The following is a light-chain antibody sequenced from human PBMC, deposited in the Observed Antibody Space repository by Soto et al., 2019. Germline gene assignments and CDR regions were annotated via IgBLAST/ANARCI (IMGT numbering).Light chain of an antibody. Sequence: EIMMTQSPVTLSVSPGERATLSCRASQSVNSNLAWYQQKPGQAPRLLIYGASTRATGIPASFIGIGSGTEFTLTASSLQPEDFAVYYCQQYGSSPPFTFGPGTKVDIK. CDR2: GAS. CDR1: QSVNSN. V-gene: IGKV3-15*01. J-gene: IGKJ3*01. CDR3: QQYGSSPPFT.